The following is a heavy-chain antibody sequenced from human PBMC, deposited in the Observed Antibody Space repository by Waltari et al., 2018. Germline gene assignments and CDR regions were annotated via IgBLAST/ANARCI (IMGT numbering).Heavy chain of an antibody. D-gene: IGHD7-27*01. CDR1: GDALNNYY. V-gene: IGHV4-59*13. Sequence: QVQLQESGPGPVKSSETLSLSCSVSGDALNNYYWTWVRQPPGKGLEYIGSILYTETTGTHYSPSFRGRATILLDMSKDEVYLRLTSMTAADTAVYFCARWGPGAFDIWGRGTLVTASS. J-gene: IGHJ3*02. CDR3: ARWGPGAFDI. CDR2: ILYTETTGT.